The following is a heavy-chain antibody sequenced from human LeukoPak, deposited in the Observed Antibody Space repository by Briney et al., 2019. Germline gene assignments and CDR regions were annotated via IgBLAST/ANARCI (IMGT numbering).Heavy chain of an antibody. CDR3: ARLYYYASSGYDALDI. J-gene: IGHJ3*02. V-gene: IGHV1-8*01. CDR1: GYTFFIYD. CDR2: MDYSSGKT. D-gene: IGHD3-22*01. Sequence: GASVQVSCKTSGYTFFIYDFNWVRQATGQGVEWMEGMDYSSGKTAFARRFFGRVTITRNTSISTAYMELSSLTSEDTAVYYCARLYYYASSGYDALDIWGQGTMVTVSS.